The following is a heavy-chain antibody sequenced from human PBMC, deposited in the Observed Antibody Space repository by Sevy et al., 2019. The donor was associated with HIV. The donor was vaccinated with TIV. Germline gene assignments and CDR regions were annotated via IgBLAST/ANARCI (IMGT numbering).Heavy chain of an antibody. CDR2: CSGSGGST. CDR3: AKGLTIFGVVKVGWFDP. D-gene: IGHD3-3*01. Sequence: GGSLRLSCAASGFTFSSYAMSWVRQAPGKGLEWVSDCSGSGGSTYYADSVKGRFTISRDNSKNTLYLQMNSLRAEDTAVYYCAKGLTIFGVVKVGWFDPWGQGTLVTVSS. CDR1: GFTFSSYA. V-gene: IGHV3-23*01. J-gene: IGHJ5*02.